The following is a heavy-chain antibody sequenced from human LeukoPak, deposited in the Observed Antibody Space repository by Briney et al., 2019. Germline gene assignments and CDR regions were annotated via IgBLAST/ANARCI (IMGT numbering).Heavy chain of an antibody. CDR3: AGVADRAPLGVYYYYGMDV. V-gene: IGHV3-21*01. D-gene: IGHD3-16*01. Sequence: PGGSLRLSCAASGFTFSSYRMNWVRQAPGKGLEWVSSISSSSSYIYYADSVKGRFTISRDNAKNSLYLQMNSLRAEDTAVYYCAGVADRAPLGVYYYYGMDVWGQGTTVTVSS. CDR2: ISSSSSYI. CDR1: GFTFSSYR. J-gene: IGHJ6*02.